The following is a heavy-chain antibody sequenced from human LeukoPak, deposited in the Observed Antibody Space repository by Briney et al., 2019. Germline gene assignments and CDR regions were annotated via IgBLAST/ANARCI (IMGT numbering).Heavy chain of an antibody. J-gene: IGHJ4*02. CDR3: ARDGSGSYLQYYFDY. D-gene: IGHD1-26*01. CDR2: IWYDGSNK. V-gene: IGHV3-33*08. Sequence: GGSLRLSCAASGFTFSSYGMHWVRQAPGKGLEWVAVIWYDGSNKYYADSVKGRFTISRDNSKNTLYLQMNSLRAEDTAVYYCARDGSGSYLQYYFDYWGQGTLVTVSS. CDR1: GFTFSSYG.